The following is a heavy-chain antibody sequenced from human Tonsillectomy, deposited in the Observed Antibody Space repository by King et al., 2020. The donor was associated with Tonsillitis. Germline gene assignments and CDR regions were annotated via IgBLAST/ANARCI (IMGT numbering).Heavy chain of an antibody. D-gene: IGHD3-22*01. CDR2: ISAYNGNT. Sequence: VQLVESGAEVKKPGASVKVSCKASSYTFSSYGFTWVRQTPGQGLEWMGWISAYNGNTNYAQKLQGRVTMTTDTSTSTAYMELRSLRSDDTAVYYCARAPGDSSVFYYSVWGQGTLVTVSS. V-gene: IGHV1-18*04. J-gene: IGHJ4*02. CDR1: SYTFSSYG. CDR3: ARAPGDSSVFYYSV.